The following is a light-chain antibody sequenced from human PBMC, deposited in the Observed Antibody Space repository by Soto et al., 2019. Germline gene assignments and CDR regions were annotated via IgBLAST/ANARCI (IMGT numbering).Light chain of an antibody. CDR3: QQYDNSAPLS. J-gene: IGKJ4*01. V-gene: IGKV3D-20*01. CDR2: DGS. CDR1: QSVRSSY. Sequence: EIVLTQSPVTLSLSPGDRATLSCGASQSVRSSYVAWYQQKAGLAPRLLIYDGSSRASGIPDRFSGSGSGTDFTLTIGRLVPEDFAVYYCQQYDNSAPLSFGGGTKVEMK.